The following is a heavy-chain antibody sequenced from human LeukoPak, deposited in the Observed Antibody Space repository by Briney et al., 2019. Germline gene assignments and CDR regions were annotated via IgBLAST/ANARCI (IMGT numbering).Heavy chain of an antibody. CDR2: IKQDGSVK. CDR1: GFIFSHYW. Sequence: GGSLRLSCGASGFIFSHYWMSWVRQAPGRGLEWVANIKQDGSVKYYVDSLKGRFTISRDNARNSVYLQMNSLRAEDTAVYYCANHLACGSTSCPSFDYWGQGTLVTVSS. D-gene: IGHD2-2*01. J-gene: IGHJ4*02. V-gene: IGHV3-7*01. CDR3: ANHLACGSTSCPSFDY.